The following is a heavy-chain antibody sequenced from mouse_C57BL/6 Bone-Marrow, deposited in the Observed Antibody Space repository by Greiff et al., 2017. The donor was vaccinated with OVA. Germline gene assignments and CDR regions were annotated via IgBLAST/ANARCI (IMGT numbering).Heavy chain of an antibody. J-gene: IGHJ4*01. CDR1: GFTFSSYA. CDR3: TRERSTVVATDYYAMDY. Sequence: EVNVVESGEGLVKPGGSLKLSCAASGFTFSSYAMSWVRQTPEKRLEWVAYISSGGDYVYYADTVKGRFTISRDNARNTLYLQMSSLKSEDTAMYYCTRERSTVVATDYYAMDYWGQGTSVTVSS. D-gene: IGHD1-1*01. CDR2: ISSGGDYV. V-gene: IGHV5-9-1*02.